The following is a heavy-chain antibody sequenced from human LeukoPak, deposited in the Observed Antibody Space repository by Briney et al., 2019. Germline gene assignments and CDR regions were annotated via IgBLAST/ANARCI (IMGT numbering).Heavy chain of an antibody. V-gene: IGHV3-33*01. CDR1: GFTFSSYG. J-gene: IGHJ6*02. Sequence: GGSLRLSCAASGFTFSSYGMHWVRQAPGKGLEWVAVIWYDGSNKYYADSVKGRFTISRDNSKNTLYLQMNSLRAEDTAVYYCARERIGAYYYYYGMDVWGQGTTVTVSS. CDR3: ARERIGAYYYYYGMDV. CDR2: IWYDGSNK. D-gene: IGHD6-13*01.